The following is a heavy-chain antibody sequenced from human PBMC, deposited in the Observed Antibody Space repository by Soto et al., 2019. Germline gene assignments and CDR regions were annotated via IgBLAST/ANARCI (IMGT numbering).Heavy chain of an antibody. CDR1: GFTFSSYA. Sequence: GGSLRLSCAASGFTFSSYAMSWVRQAPGKGLERVSAISGSGGSTYYADSVKGRFTISRDNSKNTLYLQMNSLRAEDTAVYYCATQLRSERIYGMDVWGQGTTVTV. V-gene: IGHV3-23*01. CDR2: ISGSGGST. J-gene: IGHJ6*02. CDR3: ATQLRSERIYGMDV. D-gene: IGHD1-26*01.